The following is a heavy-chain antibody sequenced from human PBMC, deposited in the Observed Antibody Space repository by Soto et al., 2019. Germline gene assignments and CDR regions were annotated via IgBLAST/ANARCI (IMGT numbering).Heavy chain of an antibody. CDR2: ISGSGGST. CDR1: GFTFSNYA. V-gene: IGHV3-23*01. D-gene: IGHD2-21*02. Sequence: GGSLRLSCAASGFTFSNYAMTWGSQAPGKGLEWVSGISGSGGSTYYADSVKGRFTISRDNSKNTLSLQMNSLGAEDTAVYYCTNVPRMVTDIDYWGQGTLVTVSS. CDR3: TNVPRMVTDIDY. J-gene: IGHJ4*02.